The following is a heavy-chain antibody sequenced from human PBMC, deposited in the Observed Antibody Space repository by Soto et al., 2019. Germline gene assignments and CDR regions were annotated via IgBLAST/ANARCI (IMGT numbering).Heavy chain of an antibody. CDR1: GFTFNTYA. D-gene: IGHD3-9*01. CDR3: AILIVPSTVPEYFDY. CDR2: ISGTGVGT. V-gene: IGHV3-23*01. Sequence: EVQLLESGGGLVQPGGSLRLSCAASGFTFNTYAMSWVRQAPGKGLDWGSAISGTGVGTYYADSVKGRFTISRDNSKNPLYLQMSSLKTEDTAVYYCAILIVPSTVPEYFDYWGQGPLVPVSS. J-gene: IGHJ4*02.